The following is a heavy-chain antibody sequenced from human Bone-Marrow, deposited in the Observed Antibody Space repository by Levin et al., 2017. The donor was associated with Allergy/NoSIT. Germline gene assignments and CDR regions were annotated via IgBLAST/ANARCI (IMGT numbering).Heavy chain of an antibody. Sequence: SQTLSLTCTVSGDSISSGPYSWSWIRQPAGKGLEWIGRINASGSPNYNPSLKSRVTISVDTSKTQFSLKLSSVNAADTAVYYCARDRRGYTFGPNMDVWGKGTTVTVSS. CDR2: INASGSP. D-gene: IGHD5-18*01. CDR1: GDSISSGPYS. V-gene: IGHV4-61*02. CDR3: ARDRRGYTFGPNMDV. J-gene: IGHJ6*03.